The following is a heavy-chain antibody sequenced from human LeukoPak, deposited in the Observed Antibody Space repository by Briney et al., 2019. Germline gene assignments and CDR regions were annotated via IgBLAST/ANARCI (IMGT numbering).Heavy chain of an antibody. D-gene: IGHD6-19*01. V-gene: IGHV3-48*04. J-gene: IGHJ4*02. Sequence: PGGSLRLSCAASGFTFSSYSMNWVRQAPGKGLEWVSYISSSGSTIYYADSVKGRFTISRDNAKNSLYLQMNSLRAEDTAVYYCARGYSSGWCLGYWGQGTLVTVSS. CDR3: ARGYSSGWCLGY. CDR1: GFTFSSYS. CDR2: ISSSGSTI.